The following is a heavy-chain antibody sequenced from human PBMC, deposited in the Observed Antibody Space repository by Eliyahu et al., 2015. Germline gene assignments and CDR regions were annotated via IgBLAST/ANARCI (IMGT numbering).Heavy chain of an antibody. V-gene: IGHV3-21*01. CDR2: ISSSSSYI. D-gene: IGHD2-8*01. J-gene: IGHJ6*02. CDR1: GFPXXXXS. Sequence: EVQLVESGGGLVKPGGSLRLSCAASGFPXXXXSMNWVRQAPGKGLEWVSSISSSSSYIYYADSVKGRFTISRDNAKNSLYLQMNSLRAEDTAVYYCARNFGGLMVYASYGMDVWGQGTTVTVSS. CDR3: ARNFGGLMVYASYGMDV.